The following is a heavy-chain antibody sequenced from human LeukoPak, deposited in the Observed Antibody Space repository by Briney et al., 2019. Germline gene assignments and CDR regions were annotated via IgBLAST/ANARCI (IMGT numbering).Heavy chain of an antibody. Sequence: GRSLRLSCAASGFTFSSYGMHWVRQAPGKGLEWVAVIWYDGSNKYYADFVKGRFTISRDNSKNTLYLQMNSLRAEDTAVYYCARDPRHIVVVTATDYYYYYGMDVWGQGTTVTVSS. D-gene: IGHD2-21*02. CDR2: IWYDGSNK. J-gene: IGHJ6*02. CDR3: ARDPRHIVVVTATDYYYYYGMDV. CDR1: GFTFSSYG. V-gene: IGHV3-33*01.